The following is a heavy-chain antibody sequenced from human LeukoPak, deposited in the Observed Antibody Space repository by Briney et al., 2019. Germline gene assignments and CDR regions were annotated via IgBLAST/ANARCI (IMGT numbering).Heavy chain of an antibody. V-gene: IGHV4-4*07. J-gene: IGHJ3*02. Sequence: SETLSLTCTVSGGSISSYYWSWIRQPAGKGLEWIGRIYTSGSTNYNPSLKSRVTISVDTSKNQFSLKLSSVTAADTAVYYCARAVDTAGWGAFDIWGQGTMVTVSS. CDR1: GGSISSYY. CDR2: IYTSGST. CDR3: ARAVDTAGWGAFDI. D-gene: IGHD5-18*01.